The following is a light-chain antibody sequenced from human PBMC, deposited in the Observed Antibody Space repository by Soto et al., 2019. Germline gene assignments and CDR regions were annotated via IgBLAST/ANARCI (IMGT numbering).Light chain of an antibody. CDR1: SSDVGGYNF. CDR3: SSYAGSNNLL. V-gene: IGLV2-8*01. J-gene: IGLJ2*01. CDR2: EVS. Sequence: QSALTQPPSASGSPGQSVTISCTGTSSDVGGYNFVSWYQHHTGKAPKLMIYEVSKRPSGVPDRFSGSKSGNTASLTVSGLQAEDEADYFCSSYAGSNNLLFGGGTQLTVL.